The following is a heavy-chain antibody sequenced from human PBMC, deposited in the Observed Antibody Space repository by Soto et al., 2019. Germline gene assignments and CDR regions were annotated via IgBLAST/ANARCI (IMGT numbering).Heavy chain of an antibody. CDR3: ARDPSDCSSTSCWGYYALDV. CDR2: ISSSGTYI. J-gene: IGHJ6*02. CDR1: GLTFSTYS. D-gene: IGHD2-2*01. V-gene: IGHV3-21*01. Sequence: LRLSCAASGLTFSTYSMNWVRQAPGKGLEWVSSISSSGTYIHYADSLKGRFTISRDNAKNSLYLQMISLRAEDTAVYYCARDPSDCSSTSCWGYYALDVWGQGTTVTVSS.